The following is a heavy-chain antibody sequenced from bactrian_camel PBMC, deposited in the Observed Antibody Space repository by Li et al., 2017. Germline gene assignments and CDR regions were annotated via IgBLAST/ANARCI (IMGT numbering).Heavy chain of an antibody. Sequence: VQLVESGGGAVRPGGSLRLSCAASGVTWRFSTYAMSWVRQAPGKGLEWVGLISSSGGSVLYADSVKGRFTVSHVNSNNTLHLQMNNLKPEDTAVYYCAADLGWCGSAPLQRTFRNWGQGTQVTVS. CDR2: ISSSGGSV. CDR1: GVTWRFSTYA. J-gene: IGHJ4*01. V-gene: IGHV3S31*01. CDR3: AADLGWCGSAPLQRTFRN. D-gene: IGHD1*01.